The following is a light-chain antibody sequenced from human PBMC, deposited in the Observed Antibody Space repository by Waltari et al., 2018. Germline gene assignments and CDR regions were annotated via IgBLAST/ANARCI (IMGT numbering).Light chain of an antibody. CDR3: QHYTEQPLT. J-gene: IGKJ4*01. CDR2: GAS. V-gene: IGKV3-15*01. Sequence: EIVMTQSPATLSVSPGEGATLSCRASQSVSRNLAWYQQKPGQAPRLLIFGASARATGLPARFSGSGSGTEFTLTISSLQSEDVAVYFCQHYTEQPLTFGGGTKVEIK. CDR1: QSVSRN.